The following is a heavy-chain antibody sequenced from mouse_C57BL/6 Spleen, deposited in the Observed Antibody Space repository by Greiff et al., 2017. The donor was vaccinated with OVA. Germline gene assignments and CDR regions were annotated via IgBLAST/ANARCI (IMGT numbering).Heavy chain of an antibody. CDR3: ARDYYGSSYDWYFDV. D-gene: IGHD1-1*01. J-gene: IGHJ1*03. CDR1: GYTFTSYW. Sequence: QVQLQQPGAELVRPGSSVKLSCKASGYTFTSYWMHWVKQRPIQGLEWIGNIDPSDSETHYNQKFKDKATLTVYKSSSTAYMQLSSLTSEDSAVYYCARDYYGSSYDWYFDVWGTGTTVTVSS. CDR2: IDPSDSET. V-gene: IGHV1-52*01.